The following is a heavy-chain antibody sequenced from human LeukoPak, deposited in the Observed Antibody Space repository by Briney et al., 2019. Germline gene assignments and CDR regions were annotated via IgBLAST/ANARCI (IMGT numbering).Heavy chain of an antibody. CDR1: GFAFRSYD. J-gene: IGHJ4*02. V-gene: IGHV3-23*01. CDR2: IRGRGVTT. D-gene: IGHD3-22*01. CDR3: AKGRWYYDSSGYFSFDY. Sequence: GGTLRLSCAASGFAFRSYDMSWVRQAPGKGLEWVSGIRGRGVTTYYADSVKGRFTISRDNSKNTLYLQMNSLRTEDTAVYYCAKGRWYYDSSGYFSFDYWGQGTLVTVSS.